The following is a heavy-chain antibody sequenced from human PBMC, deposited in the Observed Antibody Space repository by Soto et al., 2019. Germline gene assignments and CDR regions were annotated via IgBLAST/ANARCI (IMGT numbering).Heavy chain of an antibody. V-gene: IGHV3-48*03. CDR3: WRAWANISSWYFDL. Sequence: EVQLVESGGGLAQPGGYLRLSCAASGFTFRNYEMNWVRQAPGKGLEWVSYIGSSDGYKSYAYSVKGRVTVSRDNAKNSLYLQMNGLRADETGIYDCWRAWANISSWYFDLWGRGNLVTFSS. CDR1: GFTFRNYE. D-gene: IGHD6-13*01. J-gene: IGHJ2*01. CDR2: IGSSDGYK.